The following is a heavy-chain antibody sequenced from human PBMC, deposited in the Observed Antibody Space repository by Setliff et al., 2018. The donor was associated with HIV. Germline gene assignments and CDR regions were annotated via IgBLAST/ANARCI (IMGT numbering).Heavy chain of an antibody. CDR2: IFYSGHT. CDR1: GGSISSSSYY. J-gene: IGHJ6*03. D-gene: IGHD6-19*01. Sequence: SETLSLTCTVSGGSISSSSYYWGWIRQPPGKGLEWIGNIFYSGHTFYNPSLKSRVTISVDTSKNQFSLKLSSVTAADTAVYYCARGRCSGGACSGRYSYLHIDVWAKGTTVTVSS. V-gene: IGHV4-39*07. CDR3: ARGRCSGGACSGRYSYLHIDV.